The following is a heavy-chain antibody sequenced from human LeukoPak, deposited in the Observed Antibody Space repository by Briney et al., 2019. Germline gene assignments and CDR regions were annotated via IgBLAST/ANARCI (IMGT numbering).Heavy chain of an antibody. CDR2: ISGNNNYI. CDR1: GFTFSSYS. Sequence: GGSLGLSCAASGFTFSSYSMNWVRQAPGKGLEWVSSISGNNNYIYYADSVGGRFAISRDNARDSLFLQMDSLRAEDTAVYYCARDPHNPGPIDYWGQGTLVTVSS. V-gene: IGHV3-21*01. J-gene: IGHJ4*02. CDR3: ARDPHNPGPIDY.